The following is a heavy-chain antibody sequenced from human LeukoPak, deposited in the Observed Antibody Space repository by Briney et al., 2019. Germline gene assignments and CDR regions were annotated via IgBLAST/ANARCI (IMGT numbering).Heavy chain of an antibody. Sequence: SETLSLTCAVSGYSISSGYYWGWIRQPPGKGLEWIGSIYHSGSTYYNPSLKSRVTISVDTSKNQFSLKLSSVTAADTAVYYCAREGYSSGWYRAPSIHYWGQGTLVTVSS. CDR1: GYSISSGYY. J-gene: IGHJ4*02. D-gene: IGHD6-19*01. V-gene: IGHV4-38-2*02. CDR3: AREGYSSGWYRAPSIHY. CDR2: IYHSGST.